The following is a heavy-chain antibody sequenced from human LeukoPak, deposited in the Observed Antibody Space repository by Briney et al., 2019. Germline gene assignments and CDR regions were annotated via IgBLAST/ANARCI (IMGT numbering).Heavy chain of an antibody. CDR3: ARAFDY. CDR1: GFTFSSYE. V-gene: IGHV3-48*03. CDR2: ISSSSNTM. J-gene: IGHJ4*02. Sequence: GGSLRLSCAASGFTFSSYEMNGARQAPGKGLEWVSYISSSSNTMYYADSVKGRFTISRDNAKNSLYLQMNSLRDEDTAVYYCARAFDYWGQGTLVAVSS.